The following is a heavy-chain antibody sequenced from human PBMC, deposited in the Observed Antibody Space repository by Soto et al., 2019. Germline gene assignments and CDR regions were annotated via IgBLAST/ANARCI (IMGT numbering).Heavy chain of an antibody. V-gene: IGHV1-46*01. J-gene: IGHJ6*02. CDR3: AREASKYSGMDV. CDR2: INPSGGST. Sequence: ASVKVSCKASGYTFTNYYMHWVRQAPGQGLEWMGVINPSGGSTTYAQKFQGRVTMTRDTSTNTVYMELSSLISEDTTEYYCAREASKYSGMDVWGQGTTVTVSS. D-gene: IGHD2-21*01. CDR1: GYTFTNYY.